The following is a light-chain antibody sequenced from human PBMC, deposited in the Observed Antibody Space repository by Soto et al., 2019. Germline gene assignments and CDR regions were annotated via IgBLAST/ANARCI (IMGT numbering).Light chain of an antibody. CDR2: GAS. Sequence: EIVLTQSPGTLSLSPGERATLSCRASQSVSSNYLAWYQQKPGQAPMLLIYGASTRATGVPPRFSGSGSGTEFTLTISYLQSEDFGVYYCQQYENWPPYTFGQGTKVDI. J-gene: IGKJ2*01. CDR3: QQYENWPPYT. V-gene: IGKV3-15*01. CDR1: QSVSSN.